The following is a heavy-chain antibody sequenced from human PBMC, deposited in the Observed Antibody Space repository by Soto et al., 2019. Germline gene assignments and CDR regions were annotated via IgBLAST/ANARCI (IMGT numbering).Heavy chain of an antibody. CDR3: ARDPGSGYYDSSGNSYYYGMDV. V-gene: IGHV4-59*01. J-gene: IGHJ6*02. D-gene: IGHD3-22*01. Sequence: SETLSLTCTVSGGSISSYYWSWIRQPPGKGLEWIGYIYYSGSTNYNPSLKSRVTISVDTSKNQFSLKLSSVTAADTAVYYCARDPGSGYYDSSGNSYYYGMDVWGQGTTVTVTS. CDR2: IYYSGST. CDR1: GGSISSYY.